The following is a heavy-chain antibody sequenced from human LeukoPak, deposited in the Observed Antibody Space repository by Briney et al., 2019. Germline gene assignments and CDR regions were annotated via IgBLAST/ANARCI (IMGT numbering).Heavy chain of an antibody. CDR2: SDPEDGET. J-gene: IGHJ4*02. CDR3: ATHERLYYGSGSYSDY. V-gene: IGHV1-24*01. CDR1: GYTLTELS. D-gene: IGHD3-10*01. Sequence: ASVKVSCKVSGYTLTELSMHWVRQAPGKGLEWMGGSDPEDGETIYAQKFQGRVTMTEDTSTGTAYMELSSLRSEDTAVYYCATHERLYYGSGSYSDYWGQGTLVTVSS.